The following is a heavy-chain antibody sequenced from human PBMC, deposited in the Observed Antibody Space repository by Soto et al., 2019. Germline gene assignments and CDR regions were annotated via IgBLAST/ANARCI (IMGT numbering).Heavy chain of an antibody. CDR2: INHSGST. V-gene: IGHV4-34*01. CDR1: GGSFSGYY. CDR3: AREYGINDYGDY. J-gene: IGHJ4*02. D-gene: IGHD2-2*01. Sequence: SETLSLTCAVYGGSFSGYYWSWIRQPPGKGLEWIGEINHSGSTNYNPSLKSRVTISVDNSKNTLYLQMNSLRAEDTAVYYCAREYGINDYGDYWGQGTLVTVSS.